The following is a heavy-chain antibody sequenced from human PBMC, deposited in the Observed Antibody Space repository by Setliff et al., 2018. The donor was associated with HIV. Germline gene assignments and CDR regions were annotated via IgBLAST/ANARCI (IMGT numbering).Heavy chain of an antibody. J-gene: IGHJ6*03. CDR3: ARGGDWDYNYYMDV. D-gene: IGHD3-16*01. CDR2: TYYRSKWNT. CDR1: GDSVSSNSAA. V-gene: IGHV6-1*01. Sequence: SQTLSLTCAISGDSVSSNSAAWNWIRQSPSRGLEWLGRTYYRSKWNTDYAVSVKSRITINPDTSKNQFSLQLNSLTPEDTAVYFCARGGDWDYNYYMDVWDKGTTVTVSS.